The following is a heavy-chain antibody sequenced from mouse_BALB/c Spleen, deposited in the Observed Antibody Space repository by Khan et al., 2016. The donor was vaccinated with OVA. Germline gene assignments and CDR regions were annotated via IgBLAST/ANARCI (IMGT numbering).Heavy chain of an antibody. CDR1: GYTFTNYG. Sequence: QIQLVQSGPELKKPGETVKISCKASGYTFTNYGMNWVKQAPGKGLKWMGWINTYTGEPTYTDDFKGRFAFSLETSASTAYLQINNLKNEDTATYFCARPPYFSYVRDYWGKGTSVTVSS. V-gene: IGHV9-3-1*01. CDR2: INTYTGEP. D-gene: IGHD2-10*01. J-gene: IGHJ4*01. CDR3: ARPPYFSYVRDY.